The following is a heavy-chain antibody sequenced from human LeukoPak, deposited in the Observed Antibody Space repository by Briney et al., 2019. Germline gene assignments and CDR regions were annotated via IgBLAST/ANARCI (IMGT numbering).Heavy chain of an antibody. V-gene: IGHV3-21*01. CDR1: GFTFSSYS. J-gene: IGHJ4*02. CDR3: AREYNRH. Sequence: GGSLRLSCAASGFTFSSYSMNWVRQAPGKGLEWVSSISSSSSYIYYADSVKGRFTISRDNAKNSLYPQMISLIAEDTAWFYCAREYNRHWGQGTLVTVSS. CDR2: ISSSSSYI. D-gene: IGHD1-14*01.